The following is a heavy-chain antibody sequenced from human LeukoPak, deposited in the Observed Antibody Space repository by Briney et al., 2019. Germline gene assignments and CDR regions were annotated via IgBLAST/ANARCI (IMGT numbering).Heavy chain of an antibody. J-gene: IGHJ4*02. CDR2: IYHSGST. V-gene: IGHV4-34*01. CDR1: GGSFSGYY. CDR3: ARDHGDRDSSGYYFDY. Sequence: SETLSLTCAVYGGSFSGYYWSWIRQPPGKGLEWIGEIYHSGSTNYNPSLKSRVTISVDKSKNQFSLKLSSVTAADTAVYYCARDHGDRDSSGYYFDYWGQGTLVTVSS. D-gene: IGHD3-22*01.